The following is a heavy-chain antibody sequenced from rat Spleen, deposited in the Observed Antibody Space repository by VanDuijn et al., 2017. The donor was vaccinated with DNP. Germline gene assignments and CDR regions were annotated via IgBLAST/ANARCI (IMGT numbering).Heavy chain of an antibody. Sequence: EVQLVESGGGLVQPGRSMKLSCAASGFTFSGFPMAWVRQGPTKGLEWVATISSSGGSTYYRDSVKGRFTISRDNAKSTLYLQMNSLRSEETATYYCTTPYGSYDWFAYWGQGTLVTVSS. V-gene: IGHV5-46*01. CDR1: GFTFSGFP. J-gene: IGHJ3*01. CDR3: TTPYGSYDWFAY. D-gene: IGHD1-3*01. CDR2: ISSSGGST.